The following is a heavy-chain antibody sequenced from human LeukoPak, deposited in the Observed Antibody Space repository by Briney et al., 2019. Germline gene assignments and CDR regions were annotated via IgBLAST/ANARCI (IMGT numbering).Heavy chain of an antibody. Sequence: ASETLSLTCTVSGYSISSGYYWSWIRQPAGKGLEWIGRIYTSGSTNYNPSLKSRVTISVDTSKNQFSLKLSSVTAADTAVYYCGYSSSWFPFDYWGQGTLVTVSS. D-gene: IGHD6-13*01. J-gene: IGHJ4*02. CDR1: GYSISSGYY. CDR2: IYTSGST. V-gene: IGHV4-61*02. CDR3: GYSSSWFPFDY.